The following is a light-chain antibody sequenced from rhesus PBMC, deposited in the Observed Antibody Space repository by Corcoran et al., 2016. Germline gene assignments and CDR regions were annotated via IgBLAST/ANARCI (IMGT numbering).Light chain of an antibody. CDR2: EAS. J-gene: IGKJ2*01. Sequence: DIQMTQSPSSLSASVGDRVTITCRASQGITNDLAWYQQKPGDTPKLLIYEASSLQSGIPSRFSGSGSGTDFTLTISSRQSEDFATYDCQHYYSTPYSFGQGTKVEIK. CDR3: QHYYSTPYS. CDR1: QGITND. V-gene: IGKV1-25*01.